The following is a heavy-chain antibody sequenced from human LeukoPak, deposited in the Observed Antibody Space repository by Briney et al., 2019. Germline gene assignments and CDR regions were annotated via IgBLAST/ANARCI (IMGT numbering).Heavy chain of an antibody. CDR2: IRYDGSNK. D-gene: IGHD6-13*01. Sequence: GGCLRLSCAASGFTFSSYGMHWVRQAPGKGLEWGAFIRYDGSNKYYADSVKGRFTISRDNSKNTLYLQMNSLRAEDTAVYYCVVYSSSWYGPQDYFDYWGQGTLVTVSS. J-gene: IGHJ4*02. CDR3: VVYSSSWYGPQDYFDY. CDR1: GFTFSSYG. V-gene: IGHV3-30*02.